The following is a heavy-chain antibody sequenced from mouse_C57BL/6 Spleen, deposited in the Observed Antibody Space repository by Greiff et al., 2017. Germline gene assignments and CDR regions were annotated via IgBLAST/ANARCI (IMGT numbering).Heavy chain of an antibody. CDR2: IDPSDSET. V-gene: IGHV1-52*01. J-gene: IGHJ1*03. D-gene: IGHD1-1*02. CDR1: GYTFTSYW. Sequence: VQLQQPGAELVRPGSSVKLSCKASGYTFTSYWMHWVKQRPIQGLEWIGNIDPSDSETHYNQKFKDKATLTVDKSSSTAYMQLSSLTSEDSAVYYCARGGGSYGYFDVWGTGTTVTVSS. CDR3: ARGGGSYGYFDV.